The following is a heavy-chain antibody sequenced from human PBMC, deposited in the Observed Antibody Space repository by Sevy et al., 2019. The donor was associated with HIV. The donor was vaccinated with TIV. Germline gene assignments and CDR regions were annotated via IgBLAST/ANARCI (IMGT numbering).Heavy chain of an antibody. V-gene: IGHV3-30*04. CDR3: ARVRYNYGSYYFDY. J-gene: IGHJ4*02. D-gene: IGHD5-18*01. CDR1: GFNFSPYA. CDR2: ISKDGNNK. Sequence: GGSLRLSCAASGFNFSPYAIHWVRQAPGKGLEWVAVISKDGNNKEYADSVKGRFTISRDNSKNTLYLQMNSLRAEDTAVYYCARVRYNYGSYYFDYWGQGTLVTVSS.